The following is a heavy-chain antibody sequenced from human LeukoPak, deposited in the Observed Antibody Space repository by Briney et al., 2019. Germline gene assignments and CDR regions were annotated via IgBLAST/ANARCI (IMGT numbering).Heavy chain of an antibody. J-gene: IGHJ4*02. CDR3: ARFGYVAAVDV. Sequence: GGSLRLSCAASGFSFSAHWMTWVRQAPGTGLEWVANINPAGTETYYVDPVKGRFTVSRDNAKNLLYLQMNSLRAEDTAVYHCARFGYVAAVDVWGQGTLVTVSS. D-gene: IGHD2-15*01. V-gene: IGHV3-7*01. CDR2: INPAGTET. CDR1: GFSFSAHW.